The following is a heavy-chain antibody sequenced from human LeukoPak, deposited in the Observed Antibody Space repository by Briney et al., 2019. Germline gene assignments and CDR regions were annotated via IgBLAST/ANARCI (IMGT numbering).Heavy chain of an antibody. Sequence: ASVTVSCKASGYTFTSYDITWVRQAPGQGLEWMGWMSTNSGNTGYAQKFQGRVTMTRNTSITTAYMELSSLTSEDTAVYYCARETTIPPYYFDYWGLGSQVTVSP. V-gene: IGHV1-8*01. J-gene: IGHJ4*02. CDR2: MSTNSGNT. CDR1: GYTFTSYD. D-gene: IGHD3-9*01. CDR3: ARETTIPPYYFDY.